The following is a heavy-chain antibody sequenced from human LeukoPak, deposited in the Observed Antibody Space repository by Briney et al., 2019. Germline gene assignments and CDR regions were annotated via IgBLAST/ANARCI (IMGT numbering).Heavy chain of an antibody. V-gene: IGHV3-21*01. D-gene: IGHD6-13*01. CDR2: ISSSSSYI. Sequence: PGGSQRLSCAASGFTFSSYSMNWVRQAPGKGLEWVSSISSSSSYIYYADSVKGRFTISRDNAKNSLYLQMNSLRAEDTAVYYCARARYSSSWYEPFDPWGQGTLVTVSS. CDR1: GFTFSSYS. CDR3: ARARYSSSWYEPFDP. J-gene: IGHJ5*02.